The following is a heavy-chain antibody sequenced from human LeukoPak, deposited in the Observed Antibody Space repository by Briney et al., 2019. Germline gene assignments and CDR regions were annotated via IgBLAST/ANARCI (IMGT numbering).Heavy chain of an antibody. D-gene: IGHD3-22*01. Sequence: SETLSLTCSVSGASISSSDYYWGWIRQPPGKGVEWIGRINYSGSTYYNPSLKSRVTISVDTSKNHFSLRLTSMTAADTAVYYCARLTHSYYSDTSGYYPYYYMDVWGKGTTVTVSS. CDR3: ARLTHSYYSDTSGYYPYYYMDV. CDR2: INYSGST. CDR1: GASISSSDYY. J-gene: IGHJ6*03. V-gene: IGHV4-39*02.